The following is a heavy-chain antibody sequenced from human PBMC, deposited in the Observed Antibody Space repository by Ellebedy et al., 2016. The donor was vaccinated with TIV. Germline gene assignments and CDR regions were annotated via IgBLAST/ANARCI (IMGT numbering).Heavy chain of an antibody. CDR1: GFTFSGYS. CDR3: ARGWWDYGA. V-gene: IGHV3-7*01. Sequence: GESLKISCVASGFTFSGYSMSWVRQARGKGLEWVATIKQDGGEKFYVDSVKGRFTISRDNAKNSVYLQMDSVRGEDTAVYYCARGWWDYGAWGQGTQVTVSS. D-gene: IGHD4/OR15-4a*01. J-gene: IGHJ5*02. CDR2: IKQDGGEK.